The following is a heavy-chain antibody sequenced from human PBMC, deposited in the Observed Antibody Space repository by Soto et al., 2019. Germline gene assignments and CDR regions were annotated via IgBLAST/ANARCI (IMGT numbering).Heavy chain of an antibody. J-gene: IGHJ6*02. CDR1: GYTLTELS. V-gene: IGHV1-24*01. CDR2: FDPEDGET. D-gene: IGHD3-10*01. Sequence: ASVKVSCKVSGYTLTELSMHWVRQAPGKGLEWMGGFDPEDGETIYAQKFQGRVTMTEDTSTDTAYMDLSSLRSEDTAVYYCATGLGSGSYLEAYGIDVWGRGTTVTFCS. CDR3: ATGLGSGSYLEAYGIDV.